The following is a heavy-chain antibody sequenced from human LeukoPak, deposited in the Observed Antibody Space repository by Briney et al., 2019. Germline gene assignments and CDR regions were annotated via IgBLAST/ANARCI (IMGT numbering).Heavy chain of an antibody. CDR1: GYTFTNYG. D-gene: IGHD6-25*01. J-gene: IGHJ4*02. CDR3: ARDLGGIAATSFDY. CDR2: INPNSGGT. V-gene: IGHV1-2*02. Sequence: ASVKVSCKASGYTFTNYGITWVRQAPGQGLEWMGWINPNSGGTNYAQKFQGRVTMTRDTSISTAYMELSRLRSDDTAVYYCARDLGGIAATSFDYWGQGTLVTVSS.